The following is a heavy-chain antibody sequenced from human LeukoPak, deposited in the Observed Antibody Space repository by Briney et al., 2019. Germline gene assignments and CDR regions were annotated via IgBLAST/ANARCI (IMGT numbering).Heavy chain of an antibody. CDR1: GYSISSGYY. CDR3: APTLYYYGPSPNGY. Sequence: SETLSLTCTLSGYSISSGYYWGWIRQTPEKGLEWIGSIYHTGITYYNPSLKSRVTISVDTSKNQFSLKLSSVTAADTAVYYCAPTLYYYGPSPNGYWGQGTLVTVSS. J-gene: IGHJ4*02. V-gene: IGHV4-38-2*02. D-gene: IGHD3-10*01. CDR2: IYHTGIT.